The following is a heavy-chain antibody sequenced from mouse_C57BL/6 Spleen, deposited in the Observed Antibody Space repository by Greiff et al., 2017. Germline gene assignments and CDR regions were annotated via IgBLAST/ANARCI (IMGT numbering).Heavy chain of an antibody. J-gene: IGHJ2*01. D-gene: IGHD1-1*01. Sequence: EVQLQQSGPELVKPGASVKISCKASGYTFTDYYMNWVKQSHGKSLEWIGDINPNNGGTSYNQKFKGKATLTVDKSSSTAYMERRSLTSEDSAVYYCARITTVVADYWGQGTTLTVSS. CDR3: ARITTVVADY. CDR1: GYTFTDYY. CDR2: INPNNGGT. V-gene: IGHV1-26*01.